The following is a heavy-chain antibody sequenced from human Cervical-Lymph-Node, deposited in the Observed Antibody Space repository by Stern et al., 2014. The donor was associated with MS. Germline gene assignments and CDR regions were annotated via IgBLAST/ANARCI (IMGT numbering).Heavy chain of an antibody. V-gene: IGHV4-31*03. CDR1: GGSISSGGYY. J-gene: IGHJ4*02. Sequence: QVQLQESGPGLVKPSQTLSLTCTVSGGSISSGGYYWSWIRQHPGKGLEWIGYISYRGSAYYTPSLKSRVTISVDTSKNQFSLKLSSVTAADTAVYYCAREVGGSGSYRRGTFIDYWGQGTLVTVSS. D-gene: IGHD3-10*01. CDR3: AREVGGSGSYRRGTFIDY. CDR2: ISYRGSA.